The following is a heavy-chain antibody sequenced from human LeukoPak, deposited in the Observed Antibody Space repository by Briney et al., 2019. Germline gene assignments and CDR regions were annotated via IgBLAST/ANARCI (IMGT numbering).Heavy chain of an antibody. Sequence: GESLKISCKGSGYTFTSYWIGWVRQMPGKGLEWMGIIYPGDSVTRYSPSFQGQVTISADKSISTAYLQWSSLKASDTAMYYCAREGKDGFRIIDYWGQGTLVTVSS. J-gene: IGHJ4*02. V-gene: IGHV5-51*01. CDR1: GYTFTSYW. CDR3: AREGKDGFRIIDY. CDR2: IYPGDSVT. D-gene: IGHD5-24*01.